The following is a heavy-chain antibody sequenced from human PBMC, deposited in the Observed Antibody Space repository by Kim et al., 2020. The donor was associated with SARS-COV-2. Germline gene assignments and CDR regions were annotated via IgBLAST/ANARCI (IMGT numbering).Heavy chain of an antibody. D-gene: IGHD3-9*01. J-gene: IGHJ4*02. V-gene: IGHV3-30*07. CDR3: ARAGYDILTGYYIRGSVGDY. Sequence: RFTISRDNSRNTLYLQMNSLRAEDTAVYYCARAGYDILTGYYIRGSVGDYWGQGTLVTVSS.